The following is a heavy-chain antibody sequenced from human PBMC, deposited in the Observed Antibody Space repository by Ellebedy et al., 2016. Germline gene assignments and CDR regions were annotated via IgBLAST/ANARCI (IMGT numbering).Heavy chain of an antibody. CDR1: RGTFSGYY. V-gene: IGHV4-34*01. CDR3: ARGRVWLPHRGWFDP. J-gene: IGHJ5*02. D-gene: IGHD2-8*01. CDR2: INHSGNI. Sequence: SETLSLTXAVYRGTFSGYYWSWIRQAPGEGLEWIGEINHSGNINYNPSLKSRVNISVDSSKNQFSLHLMSLTAADTAVYYCARGRVWLPHRGWFDPWGQGTLVTVSS.